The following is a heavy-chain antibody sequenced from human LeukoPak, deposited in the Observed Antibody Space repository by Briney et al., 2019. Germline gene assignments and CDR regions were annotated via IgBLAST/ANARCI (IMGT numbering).Heavy chain of an antibody. V-gene: IGHV1-18*01. CDR2: ISAYNGNT. CDR1: GYTFTSYG. J-gene: IGHJ4*02. CDR3: ARETPRIAVAGTGIDY. Sequence: ASVKVSCKASGYTFTSYGISWVRQAPGQGLEWMGWISAYNGNTNYAQKLQRRVTMTTDTSTSTAYMELRSLRSDDTAVYYCARETPRIAVAGTGIDYWGQGTLVTVSS. D-gene: IGHD6-19*01.